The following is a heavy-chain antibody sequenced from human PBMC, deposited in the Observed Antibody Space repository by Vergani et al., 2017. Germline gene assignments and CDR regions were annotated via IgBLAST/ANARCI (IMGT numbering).Heavy chain of an antibody. J-gene: IGHJ5*02. D-gene: IGHD3-10*01. V-gene: IGHV1-2*02. CDR2: INPNSGGT. CDR1: GYTFTDYY. Sequence: QVQLVQSGAEVKKPGASVQVSCKASGYTFTDYYIHWVRQAPGQGLEWMGWINPNSGGTNYAQKFQGRVTMTRVTSISTAYMELSRLRSDDTAVYYCARGETPXIPMVRGVIWWFDPWGQGTLVTVSP. CDR3: ARGETPXIPMVRGVIWWFDP.